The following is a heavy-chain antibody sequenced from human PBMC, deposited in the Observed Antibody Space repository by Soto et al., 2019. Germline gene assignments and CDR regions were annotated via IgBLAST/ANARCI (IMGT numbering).Heavy chain of an antibody. CDR3: ARDVGYSYDGPGT. Sequence: QVQLVESGGGVVQPGRSLRLSCVASGFTFSTYAMHWVRQAPGKGLEWVAVISDDGTNKHYADSVKGRFTISRDNSKNTLYLQMNSLRTEDTAVFYCARDVGYSYDGPGTWGQGTLITVSS. CDR2: ISDDGTNK. D-gene: IGHD5-18*01. V-gene: IGHV3-30-3*01. CDR1: GFTFSTYA. J-gene: IGHJ5*02.